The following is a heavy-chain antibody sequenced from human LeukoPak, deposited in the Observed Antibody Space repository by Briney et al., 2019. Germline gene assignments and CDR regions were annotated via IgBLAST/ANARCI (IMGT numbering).Heavy chain of an antibody. J-gene: IGHJ4*02. CDR3: ARVVVGYGGNPWHFDY. D-gene: IGHD4-23*01. CDR2: FNTNTGNP. Sequence: ASVKVSCKASGYTFTSYAMNWVRQAPGQGLEWMGWFNTNTGNPTYAQGFTGRFVFSLDTSVSTAYLQISSLKAEDTAVYYCARVVVGYGGNPWHFDYWGQGTLVTVSS. CDR1: GYTFTSYA. V-gene: IGHV7-4-1*02.